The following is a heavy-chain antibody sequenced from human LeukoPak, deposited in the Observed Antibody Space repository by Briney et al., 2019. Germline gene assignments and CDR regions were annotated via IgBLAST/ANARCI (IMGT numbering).Heavy chain of an antibody. CDR2: IDSSGST. V-gene: IGHV4-39*01. J-gene: IGHJ4*02. D-gene: IGHD6-19*01. Sequence: SETLSLTCTVSGGSISSSSYYWRWIRQPPGKGLEWIASIDSSGSTYCNPSLKSRITMFVDTSKNQFSLRLSSVTAADTAVYYCARSPVAGFDYWGQGALVTVSS. CDR3: ARSPVAGFDY. CDR1: GGSISSSSYY.